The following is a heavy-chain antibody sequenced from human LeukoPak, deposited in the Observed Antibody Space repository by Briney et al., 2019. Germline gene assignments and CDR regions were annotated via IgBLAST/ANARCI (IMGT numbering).Heavy chain of an antibody. CDR2: INTDGTVT. CDR3: ATKQWLAPPPDS. CDR1: GFAFSKYW. V-gene: IGHV3-74*01. Sequence: GGSLRLPCAASGFAFSKYWMLWVRQAPGKGLESVSRINTDGTVTTYADSVKGRFTVSRDNADNTMFLQMNSVRDEDTAVYYCATKQWLAPPPDSWGQGTPVTVSS. J-gene: IGHJ4*02. D-gene: IGHD6-19*01.